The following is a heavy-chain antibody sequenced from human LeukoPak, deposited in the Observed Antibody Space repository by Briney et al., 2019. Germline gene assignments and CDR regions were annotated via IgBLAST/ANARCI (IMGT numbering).Heavy chain of an antibody. J-gene: IGHJ5*02. V-gene: IGHV4-59*08. CDR2: IYYSGST. D-gene: IGHD3-10*01. CDR1: GGSISSYY. CDR3: AGSRITMVRANWFDP. Sequence: SETLSLTCTVSGGSISSYYWSWIRQPPGKGLEWIGYIYYSGSTNYNPSLKSRVTISVDTSKNQFSLKLGSVTAADTAVYYCAGSRITMVRANWFDPWGQGTLVTVPS.